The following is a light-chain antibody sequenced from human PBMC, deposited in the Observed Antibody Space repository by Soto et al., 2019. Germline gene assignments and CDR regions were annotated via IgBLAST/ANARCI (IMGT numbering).Light chain of an antibody. J-gene: IGKJ1*01. CDR3: QQRYNWPLT. CDR2: DAS. V-gene: IGKV3-11*01. CDR1: QTVVGF. Sequence: DIVLTQSPATLSLSPGERATLSCRASQTVVGFLAWYQQKPGQAPRLLIYDASNRATGIPARFSGSGSGTDFTLTISSLEPEDFAIYYCQQRYNWPLTFGQGTKVDIK.